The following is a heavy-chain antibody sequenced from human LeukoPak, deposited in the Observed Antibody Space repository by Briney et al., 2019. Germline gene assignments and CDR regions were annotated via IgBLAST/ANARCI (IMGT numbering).Heavy chain of an antibody. J-gene: IGHJ3*01. Sequence: GGSLRLSCAASGFSVSSSYMRWVRQAPGKGLEWVSVIYSSGSTFYADAVKGRFTISRDISKNMVYLQMNSLRVDDTAVYYCARDRAQDGFDLWGQGTMVTVS. V-gene: IGHV3-53*01. CDR3: ARDRAQDGFDL. CDR1: GFSVSSSY. CDR2: IYSSGST.